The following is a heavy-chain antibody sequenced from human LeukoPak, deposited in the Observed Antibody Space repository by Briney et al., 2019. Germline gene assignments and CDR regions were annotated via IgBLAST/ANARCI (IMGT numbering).Heavy chain of an antibody. J-gene: IGHJ3*02. CDR3: ARGWNTTPRSGFDI. CDR2: INNDGSIT. Sequence: GGSLRLSCAASEFTISRYWMHWVRQAPGKGLVWVSNINNDGSITTYADSVKGRFTLSRDNVKNTLSLQKHRLGAEDTALSSCARGWNTTPRSGFDIWGLGTLVTVSS. D-gene: IGHD1/OR15-1a*01. V-gene: IGHV3-74*01. CDR1: EFTISRYW.